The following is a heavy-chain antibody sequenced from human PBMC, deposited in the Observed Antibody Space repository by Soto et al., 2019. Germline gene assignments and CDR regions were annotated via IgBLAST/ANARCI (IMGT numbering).Heavy chain of an antibody. V-gene: IGHV4-31*03. CDR3: ARGLGKGHNWFDP. CDR1: GDSISSGCDY. J-gene: IGHJ5*02. D-gene: IGHD1-1*01. CDR2: IYYSGST. Sequence: SETLSLTCTVSGDSISSGCDYWSWIRQHPGKGLEWIGYIYYSGSTYYNPSLKSRVTISIDTSKNQLSLKLRAVTAADTAVYYCARGLGKGHNWFDPSGQGTLVTVCS.